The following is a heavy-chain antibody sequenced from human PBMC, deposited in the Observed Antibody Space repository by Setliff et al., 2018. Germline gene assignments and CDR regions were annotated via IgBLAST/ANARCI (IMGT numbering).Heavy chain of an antibody. J-gene: IGHJ3*02. V-gene: IGHV1-69*13. Sequence: ASVKVSCKTSGFNFITYGFSWVRQAPGQGLEWMGGIIPIFGSANYARKFQGRVTVTADESTSTAYMELSGLRSEDTAVYYCARVYLAGSGWDKANALDIWGQGTMVTVSS. CDR1: GFNFITYG. CDR3: ARVYLAGSGWDKANALDI. D-gene: IGHD6-19*01. CDR2: IIPIFGSA.